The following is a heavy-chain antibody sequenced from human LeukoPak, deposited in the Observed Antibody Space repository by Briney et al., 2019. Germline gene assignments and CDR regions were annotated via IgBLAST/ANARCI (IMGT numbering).Heavy chain of an antibody. CDR3: TRAPVASWFDP. D-gene: IGHD2-15*01. CDR2: ISSSGSTI. CDR1: GFTFSNAW. V-gene: IGHV3-11*04. Sequence: GGSLRLSCAASGFTFSNAWMSWVRQAPGKGLEWVSYISSSGSTIYYADSVKGRFTISRDNAKNSLYLQMNSLRAEDTAVYYCTRAPVASWFDPWGQGTLVTVSS. J-gene: IGHJ5*02.